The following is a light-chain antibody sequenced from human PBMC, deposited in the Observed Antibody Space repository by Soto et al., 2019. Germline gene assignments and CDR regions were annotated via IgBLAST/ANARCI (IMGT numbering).Light chain of an antibody. J-gene: IGLJ1*01. V-gene: IGLV2-14*01. CDR1: SSDVGGYNY. Sequence: QSVLTQPASVSGSPGQSITISCNGTSSDVGGYNYVSWYQQHPGKAPKLMIYEVTNRPSGVSNRFSGSKSGNTASLTISGLQAEDEADYYCGSYSSSTTPFVFGSGTKVTVL. CDR2: EVT. CDR3: GSYSSSTTPFV.